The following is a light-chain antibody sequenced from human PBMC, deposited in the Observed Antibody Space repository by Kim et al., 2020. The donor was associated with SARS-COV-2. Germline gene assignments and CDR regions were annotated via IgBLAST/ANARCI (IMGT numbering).Light chain of an antibody. V-gene: IGLV3-1*01. J-gene: IGLJ2*01. Sequence: SYELTQPPSVSVSPGQTASITCPGDKLGEKYACWYQQKPGQSPVLVIYQDTKRPSGIPERFSGSNPGNTATLTISGTQAMDEADYYCQTWDSITVVFGGGTQRTVL. CDR2: QDT. CDR1: KLGEKY. CDR3: QTWDSITVV.